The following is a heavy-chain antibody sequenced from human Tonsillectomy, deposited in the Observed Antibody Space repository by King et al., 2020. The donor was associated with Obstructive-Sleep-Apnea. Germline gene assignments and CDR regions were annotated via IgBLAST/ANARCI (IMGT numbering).Heavy chain of an antibody. CDR3: ATQVVPTLYFDY. J-gene: IGHJ4*02. D-gene: IGHD2-2*01. Sequence: QLQESGPGLVKPSETLSLTCTVSGGSISSSTYYWGWIRQPPGKGLEWIGTIYYSGSTYYNPSLKSRVTISLDTSKNQFSLKLSSVTAADTAVYYCATQVVPTLYFDYWGQGTLVTVSS. CDR2: IYYSGST. V-gene: IGHV4-39*01. CDR1: GGSISSSTYY.